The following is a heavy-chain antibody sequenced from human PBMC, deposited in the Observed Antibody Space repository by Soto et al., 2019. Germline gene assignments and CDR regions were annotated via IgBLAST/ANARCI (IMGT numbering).Heavy chain of an antibody. CDR1: GGSISSGGYY. Sequence: PSETLSLTCTVSGGSISSGGYYWSWIRQHPGKGLEWIGYIYYSGSTYYNPSLKSRVTISVDTSKNQFSLKLSSVTAADTAVYYGARDRISRGVIITWGQGTLVTVSS. J-gene: IGHJ5*02. D-gene: IGHD3-10*01. V-gene: IGHV4-31*03. CDR2: IYYSGST. CDR3: ARDRISRGVIIT.